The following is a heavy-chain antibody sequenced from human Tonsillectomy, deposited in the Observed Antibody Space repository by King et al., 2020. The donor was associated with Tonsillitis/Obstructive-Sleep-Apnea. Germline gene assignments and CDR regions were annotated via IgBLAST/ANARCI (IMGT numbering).Heavy chain of an antibody. CDR2: IGGSGSSP. CDR1: GFTFRSYG. CDR3: AKDLWSGFLVRLDN. J-gene: IGHJ4*02. V-gene: IGHV3-23*04. D-gene: IGHD3-3*01. Sequence: VQLVESGGGFVQPGGSLRLSCAGSGFTFRSYGMSWVRQAPGKGLEWVSGIGGSGSSPTYADSVKGRFTISRDNSNNTLYLQMNSLRAEDTALYYCAKDLWSGFLVRLDNWGQGTLVTVSS.